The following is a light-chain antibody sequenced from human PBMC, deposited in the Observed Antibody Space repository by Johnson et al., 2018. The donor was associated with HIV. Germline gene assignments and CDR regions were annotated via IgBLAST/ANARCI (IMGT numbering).Light chain of an antibody. CDR2: DNN. CDR3: GTWDNSLRTAF. J-gene: IGLJ1*01. V-gene: IGLV1-51*01. Sequence: QSVLTQPPSVSAAAGQKVTISCSGSSSNIGNNYVAWYQHVPGTAPKLLIYDNNRRPSGVPDRFSGSKSGTSATLGITGLQTGDEADYFCGTWDNSLRTAFFGTGNKVTVL. CDR1: SSNIGNNY.